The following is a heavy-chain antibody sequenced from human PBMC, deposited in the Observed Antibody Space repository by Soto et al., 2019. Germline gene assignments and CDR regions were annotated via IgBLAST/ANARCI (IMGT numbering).Heavy chain of an antibody. J-gene: IGHJ4*02. CDR2: IWYDGSNK. CDR3: VRDDGRIAVAGTCDY. Sequence: QVQLVESGGGVVQPGRSLRLSCAASGFTFSTYGMHWVRQAPGKGLEWVAVIWYDGSNKYYADSVKARFTISRDNSKNTLYLQMNSLRAEATAVYYCVRDDGRIAVAGTCDYWGQGTLVTVSS. D-gene: IGHD6-19*01. CDR1: GFTFSTYG. V-gene: IGHV3-33*01.